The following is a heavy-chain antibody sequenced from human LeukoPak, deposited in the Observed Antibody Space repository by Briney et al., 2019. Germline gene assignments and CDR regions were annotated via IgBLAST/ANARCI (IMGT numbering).Heavy chain of an antibody. J-gene: IGHJ4*02. CDR3: ARRNGGNLDY. V-gene: IGHV4-39*01. CDR2: IYYSGST. Sequence: SETLSLTCTVSGGPISSSSYYWGWIRQPPGKGLEWIGSIYYSGSTYYNPSLKSRVTISVDTSKNQFSLKLSSVTAADTAVYYCARRNGGNLDYWGQGTLVTVSS. D-gene: IGHD4-23*01. CDR1: GGPISSSSYY.